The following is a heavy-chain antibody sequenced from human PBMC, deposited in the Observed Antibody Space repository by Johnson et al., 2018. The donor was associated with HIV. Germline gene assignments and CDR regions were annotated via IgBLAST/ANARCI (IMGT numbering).Heavy chain of an antibody. J-gene: IGHJ3*02. CDR2: ISSDGSTI. CDR3: ARDEERYHAFDI. V-gene: IGHV3-11*04. D-gene: IGHD2-2*01. CDR1: GFTFSDYY. Sequence: QVQLVESGGGVVRPGRSLRLSCAASGFTFSDYYMSWIRQAPGKGLEWVSYISSDGSTIDYADSVKGRFTISRDNANNSLYLQMNSLRAEVTAVYYCARDEERYHAFDIWGQGTMVTVSS.